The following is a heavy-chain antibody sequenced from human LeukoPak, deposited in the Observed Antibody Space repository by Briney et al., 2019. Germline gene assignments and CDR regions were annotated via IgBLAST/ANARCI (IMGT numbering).Heavy chain of an antibody. Sequence: PGGSLRLSCAASGFTFSSYGMHWVRQAPGKGLEWVAVVSYDGSIKYYADSVKGRFTISRDNSKNTLYLQLNSLRVEDTAVYHCAKLVEGDIVDVWGQGTTVTVSS. J-gene: IGHJ6*02. D-gene: IGHD5-12*01. CDR3: AKLVEGDIVDV. V-gene: IGHV3-30*18. CDR2: VSYDGSIK. CDR1: GFTFSSYG.